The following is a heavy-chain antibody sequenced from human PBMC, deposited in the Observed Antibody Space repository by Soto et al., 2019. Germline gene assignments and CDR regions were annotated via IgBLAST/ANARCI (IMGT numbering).Heavy chain of an antibody. Sequence: QVQLVQSGAEVKKPGSSVKVSCKVSGGTFSNYAIDWVRLAPGHGLEWMGGIVPIFGTTYYTQKSQGRATNFPDDSPTTAYLRMSSLRAEDTAIYCCARVGAVAVLYSYHGLDVWGQGTAVTFSS. CDR2: IVPIFGTT. J-gene: IGHJ6*02. D-gene: IGHD6-19*01. V-gene: IGHV1-69*05. CDR3: ARVGAVAVLYSYHGLDV. CDR1: GGTFSNYA.